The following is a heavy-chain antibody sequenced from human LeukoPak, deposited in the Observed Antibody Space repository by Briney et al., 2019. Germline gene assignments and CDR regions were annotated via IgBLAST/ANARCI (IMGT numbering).Heavy chain of an antibody. D-gene: IGHD6-13*01. J-gene: IGHJ4*02. CDR2: ISAGGGST. V-gene: IGHV3-23*01. Sequence: GESLRLSCAASGFTFSSYAMTWVRQAPGGGLEWVSCISAGGGSTYYADSVKGRFTVSRDNSQNALYLQMNSLRAEDTAVYYCATLGPPGSSSWAPFDYWGQGTLVSVSS. CDR3: ATLGPPGSSSWAPFDY. CDR1: GFTFSSYA.